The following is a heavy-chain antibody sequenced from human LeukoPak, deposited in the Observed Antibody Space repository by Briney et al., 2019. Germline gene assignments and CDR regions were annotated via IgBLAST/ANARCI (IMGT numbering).Heavy chain of an antibody. Sequence: SQTLSLTCTVSGFSITSGHYWGWIRQPPGKGLEWIASIYDSGNTNYNPSLKSRVTISVDTSKNQFSLKLSFVTAADTAVYYCARGTMDRDKNYYYYYYMDVWGKGTTVTVSS. J-gene: IGHJ6*03. CDR3: ARGTMDRDKNYYYYYYMDV. V-gene: IGHV4-59*11. D-gene: IGHD3-3*01. CDR2: IYDSGNT. CDR1: GFSITSGHY.